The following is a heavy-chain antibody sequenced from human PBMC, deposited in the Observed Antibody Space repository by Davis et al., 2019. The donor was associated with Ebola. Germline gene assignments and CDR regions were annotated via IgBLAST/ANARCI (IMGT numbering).Heavy chain of an antibody. CDR2: IIPIFGTA. CDR1: VCTFSSYA. Sequence: ASSVPVSCQASVCTFSSYAISWVRQAPGQGLEWMGGIIPIFGTANYAQKFQGRVTITADESTSTAYMELSSLRSEDTAVYYCARDKLKGYCTGGVCYSHWFDPWGQGTLVTVSS. J-gene: IGHJ5*02. V-gene: IGHV1-69*13. CDR3: ARDKLKGYCTGGVCYSHWFDP. D-gene: IGHD2-8*02.